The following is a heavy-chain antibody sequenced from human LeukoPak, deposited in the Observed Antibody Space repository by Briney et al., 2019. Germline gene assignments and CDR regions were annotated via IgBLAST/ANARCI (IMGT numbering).Heavy chain of an antibody. Sequence: GGSLRLSCAASGFTFSSYSMSWIRQAPGKGLEWVSGTSDRGDYTYYADSVKGRFTISRDNSKNTLYLQMNSLRAEDTAVYYCAKDAREYQLLWNYYYGMDVWGQGTTVTVSS. D-gene: IGHD2-2*01. CDR1: GFTFSSYS. V-gene: IGHV3-23*01. CDR3: AKDAREYQLLWNYYYGMDV. J-gene: IGHJ6*02. CDR2: TSDRGDYT.